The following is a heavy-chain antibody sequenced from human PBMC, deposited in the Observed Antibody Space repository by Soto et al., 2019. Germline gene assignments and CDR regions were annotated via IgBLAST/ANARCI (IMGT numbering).Heavy chain of an antibody. J-gene: IGHJ4*02. CDR1: GFRFSDYS. CDR2: ISSSSFTI. D-gene: IGHD3-3*01. V-gene: IGHV3-48*01. CDR3: ARDYNDFWSVQFDY. Sequence: EVHLVESGGRLVQPGGSLRLSCAASGFRFSDYSMNWVRQAPGRGLEWVSYISSSSFTIHYADSVEGRFAISRDDGKNALYLQMISRRVEDSAVDYCARDYNDFWSVQFDYWGQGALVTVSS.